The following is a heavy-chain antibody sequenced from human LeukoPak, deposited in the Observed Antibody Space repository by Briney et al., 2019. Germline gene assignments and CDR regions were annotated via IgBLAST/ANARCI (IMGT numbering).Heavy chain of an antibody. Sequence: PSETLSLTCTVSGASVSSHYWSWIRQPPGKGLEWIGYVSHSGGTNYNPSLKSRVTISLDTSKDQFSLRLNSVTAADTAVYYCARLSTFYDFWSPLDYWGQGTLVTVSS. CDR2: VSHSGGT. CDR1: GASVSSHY. D-gene: IGHD3-3*01. V-gene: IGHV4-59*02. J-gene: IGHJ4*02. CDR3: ARLSTFYDFWSPLDY.